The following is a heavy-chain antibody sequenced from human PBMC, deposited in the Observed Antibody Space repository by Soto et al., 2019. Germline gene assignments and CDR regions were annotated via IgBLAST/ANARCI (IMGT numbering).Heavy chain of an antibody. Sequence: QVQLQESGPGLVKPSETLSLTCTVSGGSITRGGYYWSWIRQHPGKGLEWIGYIYNSGPTYYNPSPKSPVTIYVATSKNQFSLKLTSVTAADTAVYYCARDPAPWGQGTLVTVSS. J-gene: IGHJ5*02. CDR1: GGSITRGGYY. CDR3: ARDPAP. CDR2: IYNSGPT. V-gene: IGHV4-31*01.